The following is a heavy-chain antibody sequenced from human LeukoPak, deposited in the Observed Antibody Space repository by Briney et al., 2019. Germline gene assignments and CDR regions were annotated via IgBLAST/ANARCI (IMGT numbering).Heavy chain of an antibody. J-gene: IGHJ4*02. CDR3: ARGLGYCSGGSCY. CDR1: GYTFTGYY. CDR2: INPNSGGT. V-gene: IGHV1-2*06. D-gene: IGHD2-15*01. Sequence: GASVKVSFKASGYTFTGYYMHWVRQAPGQGLEWMGRINPNSGGTNYAQKFQGRVTMTRDTSISTAYMELSRLRSDDTAVYYCARGLGYCSGGSCYWGQGTLVTVSS.